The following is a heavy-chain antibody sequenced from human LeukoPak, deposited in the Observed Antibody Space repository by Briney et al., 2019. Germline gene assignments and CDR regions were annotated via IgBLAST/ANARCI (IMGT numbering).Heavy chain of an antibody. CDR1: GFTFSAFA. Sequence: GGSLRLSCAASGFTFSAFAMSWVRQAPGKGLEWVSSITSSGGDTYYADSVKGRFTISRDNSKNTLYLQMSSLRSEDAAVYYCAKKYIESPVNYWGQGILVTVSS. J-gene: IGHJ4*02. CDR3: AKKYIESPVNY. V-gene: IGHV3-23*01. CDR2: ITSSGGDT. D-gene: IGHD1-26*01.